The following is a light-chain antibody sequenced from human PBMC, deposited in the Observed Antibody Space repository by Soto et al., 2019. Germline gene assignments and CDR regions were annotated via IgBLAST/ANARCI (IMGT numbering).Light chain of an antibody. CDR2: GAS. CDR1: QYVSSSF. V-gene: IGKV3-20*01. J-gene: IGKJ1*01. CDR3: QQYLTSPKT. Sequence: EIELAQSPGTLSLSPGERATLSCRASQYVSSSFAWYQQKPAQAPRLLIYGASRRAPGIPERFSGSGSGTDFTLTISRLEPEDFAVYYCQQYLTSPKTFGQGTKVDIK.